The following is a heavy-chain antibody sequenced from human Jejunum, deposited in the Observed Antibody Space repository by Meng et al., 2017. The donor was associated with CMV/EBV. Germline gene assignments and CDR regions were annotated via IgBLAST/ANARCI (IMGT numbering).Heavy chain of an antibody. CDR1: CFSFRDAW. J-gene: IGHJ4*02. Sequence: APCFSFRDAWVSWVRPAPGEGLGWVGHIKSKKECYTTVCAAPVKGRFSISRDDSEDTLYLQMNSLEAEDTAVYYCTSETDVPAAKFHWGQGSLVTVSS. CDR3: TSETDVPAAKFH. V-gene: IGHV3-15*07. CDR2: IKSKKECYTT. D-gene: IGHD2-2*01.